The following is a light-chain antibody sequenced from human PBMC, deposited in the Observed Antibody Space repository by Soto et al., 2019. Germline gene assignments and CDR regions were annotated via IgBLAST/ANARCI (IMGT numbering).Light chain of an antibody. CDR1: QSITTGY. CDR2: GAS. CDR3: QQYGSSIT. J-gene: IGKJ5*01. V-gene: IGKV3-20*01. Sequence: TQCPGTLSLSPGERATLSCSAGQSITTGYLAWYQQRFGQPPRLLIYGASSRAPGIPDRFSGSGSGTDFTLTISRLEPEDFAVYYCQQYGSSITFGQGTRLEIK.